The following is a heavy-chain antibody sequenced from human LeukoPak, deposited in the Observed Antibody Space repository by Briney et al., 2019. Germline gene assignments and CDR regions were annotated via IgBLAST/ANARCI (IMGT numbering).Heavy chain of an antibody. CDR1: GGSFGGYY. CDR3: ARAGTDNDYGDYGLDY. V-gene: IGHV4-34*01. CDR2: INHSGST. D-gene: IGHD4-17*01. Sequence: SETLSLTCAVYGGSFGGYYWSWIRQPPGKGLEWIGEINHSGSTNYNPSLKSRVTISVDTSKNQFSLKLSSVTAADTAVYYCARAGTDNDYGDYGLDYWGQGTLVTVSS. J-gene: IGHJ4*02.